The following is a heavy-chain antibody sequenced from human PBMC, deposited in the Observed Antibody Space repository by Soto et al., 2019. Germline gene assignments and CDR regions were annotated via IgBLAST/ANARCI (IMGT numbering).Heavy chain of an antibody. CDR1: GFTFSSYA. V-gene: IGHV3-23*01. D-gene: IGHD3-9*01. Sequence: GGSLRLSCAASGFTFSSYAMSWVRQAPGKGLEWVSAISGSGGSTYYADSVKGRFTISRDNSKNTLYLQMNSLRAEDTAVYYCAKDLLSYLYDILPGYDYWGQGTLVTVSS. CDR3: AKDLLSYLYDILPGYDY. J-gene: IGHJ4*02. CDR2: ISGSGGST.